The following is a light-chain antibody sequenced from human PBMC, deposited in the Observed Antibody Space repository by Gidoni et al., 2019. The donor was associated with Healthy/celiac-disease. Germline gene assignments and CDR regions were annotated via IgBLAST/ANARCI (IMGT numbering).Light chain of an antibody. Sequence: DIQMNQSPSTLSASVGDRVTITCRASQGISSWLAWYQQKPGKAPKLLIYKASSLESGVPSRFSGSGSGTEFTLTISSLQPDDFATYYCQQYNSYSYTFGQGTKLEIK. CDR3: QQYNSYSYT. V-gene: IGKV1-5*03. J-gene: IGKJ2*01. CDR1: QGISSW. CDR2: KAS.